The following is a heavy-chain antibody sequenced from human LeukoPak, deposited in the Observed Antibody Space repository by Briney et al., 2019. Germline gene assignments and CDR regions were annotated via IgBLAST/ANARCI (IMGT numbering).Heavy chain of an antibody. D-gene: IGHD2-2*01. V-gene: IGHV1-18*01. CDR3: ARDNREYQLRVRGDFDL. Sequence: ASVTVSCKASGYTFTSYGISWVRQAPGQGLEWMGWMSAYNGNTNYAQKLQGRVPMTTDPSPSTPYMHLRSLRSDDTAVYYCARDNREYQLRVRGDFDLWGQGTLVTVSS. CDR1: GYTFTSYG. CDR2: MSAYNGNT. J-gene: IGHJ5*02.